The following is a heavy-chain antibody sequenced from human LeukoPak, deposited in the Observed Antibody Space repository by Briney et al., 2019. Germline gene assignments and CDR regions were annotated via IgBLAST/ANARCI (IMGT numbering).Heavy chain of an antibody. Sequence: SETLSLTCTVSSGSVSNSHYYWTWVRQPPGKGLEWLGSIFYSGNTHYNPSLKSPVTISIDTSKNQFSLKVSSVTAADTAIYYCARDLSFDWFPYYFDYWGQGILVTVSS. CDR3: ARDLSFDWFPYYFDY. V-gene: IGHV4-39*07. J-gene: IGHJ4*02. CDR1: SGSVSNSHYY. D-gene: IGHD3-9*01. CDR2: IFYSGNT.